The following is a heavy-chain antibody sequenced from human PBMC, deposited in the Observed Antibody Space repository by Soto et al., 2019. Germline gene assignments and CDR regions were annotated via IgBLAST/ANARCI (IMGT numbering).Heavy chain of an antibody. V-gene: IGHV3-21*01. CDR3: ARAEYSSSSEVYYYYYYGMDV. Sequence: EVQLVESGGGLVKPGGSLRLSCAASGFTFSSYSMNWVRQAPGKGLEWVSSIRSSSSYIYYADSVKGRFTISRDNAKNSLYLQMNSLRAEDTAVYYCARAEYSSSSEVYYYYYYGMDVWGQGTTVTVSS. CDR1: GFTFSSYS. J-gene: IGHJ6*02. CDR2: IRSSSSYI. D-gene: IGHD6-6*01.